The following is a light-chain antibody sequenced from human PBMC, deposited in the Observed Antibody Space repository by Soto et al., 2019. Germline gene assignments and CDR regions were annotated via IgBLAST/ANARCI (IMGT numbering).Light chain of an antibody. CDR1: QSVSSY. CDR3: QQRSNWRT. Sequence: EIVLTQSPATLSLSPGERATISCRASQSVSSYLAWYQQKPGQAPRLLIYDASNRATGIPARFSGSGSGTDFPLTISSLEPEDFAIYYCQQRSNWRTFGGGTKVEIK. CDR2: DAS. J-gene: IGKJ4*01. V-gene: IGKV3-11*01.